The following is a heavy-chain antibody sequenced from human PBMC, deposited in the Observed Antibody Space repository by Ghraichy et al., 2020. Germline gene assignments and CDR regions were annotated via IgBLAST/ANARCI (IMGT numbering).Heavy chain of an antibody. CDR1: GGTFSSYA. D-gene: IGHD6-19*01. V-gene: IGHV1-69*13. Sequence: SVKVSCKASGGTFSSYAISWVRQAPGQGLEWMGGIIPIFGTANYAQKFQGRVTITADESTSTAYMELSSLRSEDTAVYYCARDPYSSGWYGELAFDIWGQGTMVTVSS. CDR3: ARDPYSSGWYGELAFDI. J-gene: IGHJ3*02. CDR2: IIPIFGTA.